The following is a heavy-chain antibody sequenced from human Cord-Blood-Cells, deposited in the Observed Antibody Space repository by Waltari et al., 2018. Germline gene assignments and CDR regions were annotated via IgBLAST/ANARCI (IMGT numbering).Heavy chain of an antibody. Sequence: QITLKESGPTLVKPTQTLTLTCTFSGFQLSTRGVGVGWIRHPPGKALEWLARIYWDDGKRYSPSLKSRLTIPKDTSKDQVVLTMTDMDAVDTATYSCAYSTIAVRPLYDAFDIWGQGTMVTVAS. CDR1: GFQLSTRGVG. CDR2: IYWDDGK. J-gene: IGHJ3*02. CDR3: AYSTIAVRPLYDAFDI. D-gene: IGHD6-6*01. V-gene: IGHV2-5*02.